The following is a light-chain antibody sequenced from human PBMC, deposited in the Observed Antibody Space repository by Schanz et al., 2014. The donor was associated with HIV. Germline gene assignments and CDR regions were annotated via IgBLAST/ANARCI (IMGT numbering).Light chain of an antibody. V-gene: IGKV3-20*01. Sequence: EIVLTQSPGTLSLSPGERATLSCRASQSLSGSYLSWYQQKPGQAPRLLIYGASNRAPGIPDRFSGSGSGXXFPLPLSRLEPDDXXVYCCQQYRASPRTLGQGTKVEI. J-gene: IGKJ1*01. CDR2: GAS. CDR1: QSLSGSY. CDR3: QQYRASPRT.